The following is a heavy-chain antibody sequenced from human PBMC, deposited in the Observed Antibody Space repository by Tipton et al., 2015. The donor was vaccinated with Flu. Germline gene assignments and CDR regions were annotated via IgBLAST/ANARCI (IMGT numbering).Heavy chain of an antibody. CDR3: ASERDVLLWFGELGYFDY. D-gene: IGHD3-10*01. J-gene: IGHJ4*02. CDR2: IYTSGST. Sequence: TLSLTCTVSGGSISSGSYYWSWIRQPAGKGLEWIGRIYTSGSTNYNPYLKSRDTISVDTSKNQFSLKLSSVTAADTAEYYCASERDVLLWFGELGYFDYWGQGTLVTVSS. CDR1: GGSISSGSYY. V-gene: IGHV4-61*02.